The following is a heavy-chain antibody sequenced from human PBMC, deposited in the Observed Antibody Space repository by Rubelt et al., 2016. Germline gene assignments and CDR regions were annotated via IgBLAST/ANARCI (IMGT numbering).Heavy chain of an antibody. CDR1: GYTFTSYG. D-gene: IGHD5-24*01. CDR2: VSAYTGNT. J-gene: IGHJ3*02. V-gene: IGHV1-18*01. Sequence: QVQLVQSGAEVKKPGASVKVSCKASGYTFTSYGISWVRQAPGQGLEWMGWVSAYTGNTNYAQKLQGGGTMTTDTSTSTAYMELRSLRSYDTAVYYCARRDGYNWDDAFDIWGQGTMVTVSS. CDR3: ARRDGYNWDDAFDI.